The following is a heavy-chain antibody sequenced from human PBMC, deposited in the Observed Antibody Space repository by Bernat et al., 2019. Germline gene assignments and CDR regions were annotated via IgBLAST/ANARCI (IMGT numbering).Heavy chain of an antibody. CDR1: GGTFSSYA. CDR2: IIPILGTA. J-gene: IGHJ1*01. V-gene: IGHV1-69*01. D-gene: IGHD6-19*01. Sequence: QVQLVQSGAEVKKPGSSVKVSCKASGGTFSSYAISWVRQAPGQGLEWMGGIIPILGTANYAQKFQGRVTITADESTSTAYMELSSLRSDDTAVYYCARGVYAAGTGNFQHWGQGTLVTVSS. CDR3: ARGVYAAGTGNFQH.